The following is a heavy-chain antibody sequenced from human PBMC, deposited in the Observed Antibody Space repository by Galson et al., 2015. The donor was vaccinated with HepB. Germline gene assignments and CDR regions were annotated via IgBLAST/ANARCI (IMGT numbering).Heavy chain of an antibody. J-gene: IGHJ4*02. CDR2: IRRAGPEK. V-gene: IGHV3-7*01. CDR1: GFTFSSHW. Sequence: SLRLSCAASGFTFSSHWLNWVRQAPGTGLEWVALIRRAGPEKPYVDSVQGRFTISRYNAKNSLYLQMKSLRAEDTAVYYCVRGAGWLLDSWGQGTLVTVSS. D-gene: IGHD5-24*01. CDR3: VRGAGWLLDS.